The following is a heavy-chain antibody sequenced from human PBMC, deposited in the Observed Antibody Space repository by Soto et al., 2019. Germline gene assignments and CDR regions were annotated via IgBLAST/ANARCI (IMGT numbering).Heavy chain of an antibody. CDR1: VYTFTGYY. V-gene: IGHV1-2*04. J-gene: IGHJ4*02. Sequence: ASVKVSCKASVYTFTGYYMHWVRQAPGQGLEWMGWIDPNSGGTNYAQKSQGWVTMTRDRSISTVYMELSRLSSDDTAVYYCARESYRGSFEYWGQGTLVTVSS. D-gene: IGHD2-15*01. CDR2: IDPNSGGT. CDR3: ARESYRGSFEY.